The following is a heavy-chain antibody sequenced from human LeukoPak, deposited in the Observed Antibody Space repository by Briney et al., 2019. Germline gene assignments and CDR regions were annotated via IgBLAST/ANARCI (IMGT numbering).Heavy chain of an antibody. CDR1: GGSFSGYY. J-gene: IGHJ6*03. CDR3: ARDLGDSSGYYRYYYYYYYMDV. D-gene: IGHD3-22*01. CDR2: IYTSGST. V-gene: IGHV4-4*07. Sequence: SETLSLTCAVYGGSFSGYYWSWIRQPPGKGLEWIGRIYTSGSTNYNPSLKSRVTMSVDTSKNQFSLKLSSVTAADTAVYYCARDLGDSSGYYRYYYYYYYMDVWGKGTTVTVSS.